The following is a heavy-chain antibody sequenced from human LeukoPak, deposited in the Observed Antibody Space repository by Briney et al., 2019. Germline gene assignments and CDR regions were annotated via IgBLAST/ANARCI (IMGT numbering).Heavy chain of an antibody. Sequence: GASVKVSCKASGYTFTSYDINWVRQATGQGLEWMGWMNPNSGNTGYAQKFQGRVTMTRDTSISTAYMELSRLRSDDTAVYYCARDGPYATNWFDPWGQGTLVTVSS. J-gene: IGHJ5*02. CDR2: MNPNSGNT. D-gene: IGHD2-2*01. CDR1: GYTFTSYD. V-gene: IGHV1-8*01. CDR3: ARDGPYATNWFDP.